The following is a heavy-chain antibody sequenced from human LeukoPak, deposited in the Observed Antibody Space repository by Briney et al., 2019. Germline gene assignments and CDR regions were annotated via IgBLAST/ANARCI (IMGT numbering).Heavy chain of an antibody. J-gene: IGHJ4*02. CDR2: VSGSGNST. CDR3: ASEGTTGTTWGPDY. V-gene: IGHV3-23*01. Sequence: GGSLRLSCAASGFTFNNCAMTWVRQAPGKGLEWVSLVSGSGNSTFYADSVKGRFTISRDNAKNTLYLQMNSLRAEDTAVYYCASEGTTGTTWGPDYWGQGTLVTVSS. D-gene: IGHD1-1*01. CDR1: GFTFNNCA.